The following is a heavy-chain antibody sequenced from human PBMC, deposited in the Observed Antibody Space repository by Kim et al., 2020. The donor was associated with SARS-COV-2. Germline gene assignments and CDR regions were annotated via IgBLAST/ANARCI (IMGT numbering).Heavy chain of an antibody. CDR3: ARWGPITMVRGVIQFFD. CDR1: GFTFSSYA. V-gene: IGHV3-30*04. CDR2: ISYDGSNK. J-gene: IGHJ4*01. Sequence: GGSLRLSCAASGFTFSSYAMHWVRQAPGKGLEWVAVISYDGSNKYYADSVKGRFTISRDNSKNTLYLQMNSLRAEDTAVYYCARWGPITMVRGVIQFFD. D-gene: IGHD3-10*01.